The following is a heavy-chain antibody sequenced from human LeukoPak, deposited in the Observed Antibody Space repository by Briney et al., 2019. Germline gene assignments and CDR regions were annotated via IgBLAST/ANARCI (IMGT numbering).Heavy chain of an antibody. J-gene: IGHJ6*03. CDR1: GFTFSSYG. D-gene: IGHD3-10*01. CDR3: ARDRVTMVRGVIRYYYYYYMDV. Sequence: GGSLRLSCAASGFTFSSYGMSWVRQAPGKGLEWVSAISGSGGSTYYADSVKGRFTISRDNSKNTLYLQMNSLRAEDTAVYYCARDRVTMVRGVIRYYYYYYMDVWGKGTTVTISS. CDR2: ISGSGGST. V-gene: IGHV3-23*01.